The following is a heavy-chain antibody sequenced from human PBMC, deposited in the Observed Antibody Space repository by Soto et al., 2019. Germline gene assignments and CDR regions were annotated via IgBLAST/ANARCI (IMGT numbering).Heavy chain of an antibody. CDR1: GYTFTSYG. D-gene: IGHD4-17*01. V-gene: IGHV1-18*01. J-gene: IGHJ3*02. CDR2: ISAYNGNT. CDR3: ARGHDYGDSLDDAFDI. Sequence: ASVKVSCKASGYTFTSYGISWVRQAPGQGLEWMGWISAYNGNTNYAQKLQGRVTMTTDTSTSTAYMELRSLRSDDTAVYYCARGHDYGDSLDDAFDIWGQGTMVTVSS.